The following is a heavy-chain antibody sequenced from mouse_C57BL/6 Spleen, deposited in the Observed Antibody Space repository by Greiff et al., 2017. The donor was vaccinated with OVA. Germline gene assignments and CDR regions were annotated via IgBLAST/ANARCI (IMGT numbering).Heavy chain of an antibody. J-gene: IGHJ2*01. Sequence: QVQLQQSGAELAKPGASVKLSCKASGYTFTSYWMHWVKQRPGQGLEWIGYINPSSGYTKYNQKFKDKATLTADKSSSTAYMQLSSLTYEDSAVYYCAKKITTVVAHCDYWGQGTTLTVSS. CDR3: AKKITTVVAHCDY. CDR1: GYTFTSYW. CDR2: INPSSGYT. D-gene: IGHD1-1*01. V-gene: IGHV1-7*01.